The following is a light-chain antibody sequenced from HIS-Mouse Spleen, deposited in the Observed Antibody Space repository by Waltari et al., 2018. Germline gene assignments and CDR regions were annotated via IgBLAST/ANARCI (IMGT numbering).Light chain of an antibody. Sequence: QSALTQPPSASASPGQSVTISCTGTSSDDGGYNYVSWYQQHPGKAPKLMIYEVSKRPSGVPDRFSGSKSGNTASLTVSGLQAEDEADYYCSSYAGSNNYVFGTGTKVTVL. J-gene: IGLJ1*01. CDR3: SSYAGSNNYV. CDR2: EVS. CDR1: SSDDGGYNY. V-gene: IGLV2-8*01.